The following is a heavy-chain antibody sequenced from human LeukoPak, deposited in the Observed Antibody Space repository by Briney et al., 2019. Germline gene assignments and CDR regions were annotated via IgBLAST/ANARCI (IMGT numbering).Heavy chain of an antibody. D-gene: IGHD6-19*01. Sequence: ASETLSLTCTVSGGSVSSSSYYWSWIRQPPGKGLEWIGYIYYSGSTNYNPSLKSRVTISVDTSKNQFSLKLSSVTAADTAVYYCASAPGIAVAGWFDPWGQGTLVTVSS. J-gene: IGHJ5*02. CDR3: ASAPGIAVAGWFDP. CDR1: GGSVSSSSYY. V-gene: IGHV4-61*01. CDR2: IYYSGST.